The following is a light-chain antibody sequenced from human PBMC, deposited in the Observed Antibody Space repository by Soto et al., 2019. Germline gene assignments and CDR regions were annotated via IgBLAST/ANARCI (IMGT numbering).Light chain of an antibody. J-gene: IGKJ5*01. Sequence: ELVITHSQAQLSVSPGERATLSCRASQNIITNLGWDQQKPGQSRRLLSYGASAGASGIPARFSGSGSGTEFTLTISSLQSEDFEVYYCQQYNNWLITFGHGTRLEIK. V-gene: IGKV3-15*01. CDR3: QQYNNWLIT. CDR1: QNIITN. CDR2: GAS.